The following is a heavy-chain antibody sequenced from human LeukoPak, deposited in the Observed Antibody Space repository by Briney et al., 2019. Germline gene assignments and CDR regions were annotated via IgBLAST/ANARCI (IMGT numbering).Heavy chain of an antibody. CDR2: INPNSGGT. CDR1: GYTFTGYY. CDR3: ARVDSYDYGNYYGMDV. V-gene: IGHV1-2*02. J-gene: IGHJ6*02. D-gene: IGHD4-17*01. Sequence: ASVTVSCKASGYTFTGYYMHWVRQAPGQGLEWMGWINPNSGGTNYAQKFQGRVTMTRDTSISTAYMELSRLRSDDTAVYYCARVDSYDYGNYYGMDVWGQGTTVTVSS.